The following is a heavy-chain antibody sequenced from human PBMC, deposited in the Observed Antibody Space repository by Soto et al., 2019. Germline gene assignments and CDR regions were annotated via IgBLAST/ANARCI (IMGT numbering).Heavy chain of an antibody. CDR3: ARARYCASPSCYKHYYYGMDT. J-gene: IGHJ6*02. Sequence: QDQLVQSGAEVKKPGASVKISCEASGYTFTSHGISWVRQAPGQGLEWLGWISTYNSRTHYAQQVQGRVTMTTDTSTSTAYLDLMSLTFDDTAVYYCARARYCASPSCYKHYYYGMDTWGQGTTVTVAS. CDR2: ISTYNSRT. CDR1: GYTFTSHG. V-gene: IGHV1-18*04. D-gene: IGHD2-2*02.